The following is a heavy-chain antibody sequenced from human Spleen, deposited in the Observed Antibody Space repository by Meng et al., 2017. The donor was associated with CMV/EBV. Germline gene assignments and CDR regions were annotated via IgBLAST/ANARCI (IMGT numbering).Heavy chain of an antibody. Sequence: GESLKISCAASGFTFSSYAMHWVRQAPGKGLEWVAIISHVGSNKDYADSVKGRFTISRDNSKNTLYLQMNSLRAEHTAVYYCAGVLRFLEWPTDDAFDIWGQGTMVTVSS. CDR3: AGVLRFLEWPTDDAFDI. CDR1: GFTFSSYA. D-gene: IGHD3-3*01. J-gene: IGHJ3*02. CDR2: ISHVGSNK. V-gene: IGHV3-30*04.